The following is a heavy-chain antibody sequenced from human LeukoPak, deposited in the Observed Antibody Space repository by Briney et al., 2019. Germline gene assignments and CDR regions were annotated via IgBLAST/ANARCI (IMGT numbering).Heavy chain of an antibody. CDR1: GGSISSGGYF. V-gene: IGHV4-31*03. CDR3: AGWLEGSGWVGPYFDC. J-gene: IGHJ4*02. D-gene: IGHD6-19*01. CDR2: IYYSGGT. Sequence: PSETLSLTCTVSGGSISSGGYFWSWIRQHPGKGLEWIGYIYYSGGTYYNPSLKSRVTISLDTSKNQFSLKLTSVTAADTAVYYCAGWLEGSGWVGPYFDCWGQGTLVTVSS.